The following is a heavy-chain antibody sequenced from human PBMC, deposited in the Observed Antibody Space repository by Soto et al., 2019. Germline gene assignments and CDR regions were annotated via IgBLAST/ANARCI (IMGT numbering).Heavy chain of an antibody. J-gene: IGHJ4*02. CDR3: AKSPNFYCSSYHCYKYYFDY. CDR1: GFTFNNFG. CDR2: ISYDGSDK. D-gene: IGHD2-2*01. V-gene: IGHV3-30*18. Sequence: PGGSLRLSCAASGFTFNNFGMRWVRQAPGEGLEWVAVISYDGSDKYYSDSVRGRFTISRDNSMNTLYLQMNSLRTEDTAVYYCAKSPNFYCSSYHCYKYYFDYWGQGTLVTVSS.